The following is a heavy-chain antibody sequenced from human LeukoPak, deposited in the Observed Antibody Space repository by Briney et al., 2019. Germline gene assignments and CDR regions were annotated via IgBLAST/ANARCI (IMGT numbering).Heavy chain of an antibody. D-gene: IGHD3-10*01. Sequence: GRSLRLSCAASGFTFSSYGMHWVRQAPGKGLEWVAVISYDGSNKYYADSVKGRFTISRDNSKNTLYLQMNSLRAEDTAVYYCAKALWFGDVDAFDIWGQGTMVTVSS. CDR3: AKALWFGDVDAFDI. V-gene: IGHV3-30*18. CDR1: GFTFSSYG. J-gene: IGHJ3*02. CDR2: ISYDGSNK.